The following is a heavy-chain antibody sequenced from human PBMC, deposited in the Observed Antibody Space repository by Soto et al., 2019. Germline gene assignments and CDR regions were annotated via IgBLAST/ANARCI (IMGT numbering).Heavy chain of an antibody. V-gene: IGHV4-59*08. CDR3: ARLRRTGWKQQQGGWFDP. D-gene: IGHD6-13*01. CDR2: IYYSGST. Sequence: SETLSLTCTVSGGSISSYYWSWIRQPPGKELEWIGNIYYSGSTNYNPSLKSRVTISVDTSKNQFSLKLSSVTAADTAVYYCARLRRTGWKQQQGGWFDPWGQGTLVTVSS. CDR1: GGSISSYY. J-gene: IGHJ5*02.